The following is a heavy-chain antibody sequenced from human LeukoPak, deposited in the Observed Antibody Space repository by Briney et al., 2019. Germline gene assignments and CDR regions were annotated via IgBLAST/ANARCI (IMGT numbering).Heavy chain of an antibody. V-gene: IGHV3-30*04. Sequence: GGSLRLSCAASGFTFSSYAMHWVRQAPGKGLEWVAVISYDGSNKYYADSVKGRFTISRDNSKNTLYLQMNSLRAEDTAIYYCAKHNDYDSSGSSYHFDYWGQGTLVTVSS. CDR1: GFTFSSYA. CDR2: ISYDGSNK. J-gene: IGHJ4*02. D-gene: IGHD3-22*01. CDR3: AKHNDYDSSGSSYHFDY.